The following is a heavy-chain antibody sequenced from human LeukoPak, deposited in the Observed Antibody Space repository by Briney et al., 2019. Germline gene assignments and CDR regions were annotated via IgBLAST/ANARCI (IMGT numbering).Heavy chain of an antibody. CDR1: GFTFSNYW. J-gene: IGHJ4*02. CDR2: IRNDGSDK. CDR3: ARATSADKEDY. D-gene: IGHD3-3*01. V-gene: IGHV3-7*01. Sequence: PGGSLRLSCAVSGFTFSNYWMSWVRQAPAKGLEWVATIRNDGSDKYYVDSVKGRFTISRDNTKNSLSLEINSLRAEDTALYYCARATSADKEDYWGQGTLVTVSS.